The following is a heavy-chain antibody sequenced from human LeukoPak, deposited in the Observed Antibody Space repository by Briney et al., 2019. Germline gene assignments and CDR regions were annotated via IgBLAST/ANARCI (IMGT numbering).Heavy chain of an antibody. D-gene: IGHD3-10*01. J-gene: IGHJ6*03. CDR3: ARPYGSGSYRFYYMDV. V-gene: IGHV4-34*01. CDR2: INHSGST. CDR1: GGSFSGYD. Sequence: KPSETLSLTCAIHGGSFSGYDWSWIRQPRGKGLEWIEEINHSGSTNYNPSLKSRVTISVDTSKNQFSLKLSSVTAADTAVYYCARPYGSGSYRFYYMDVWGKGTTVTISS.